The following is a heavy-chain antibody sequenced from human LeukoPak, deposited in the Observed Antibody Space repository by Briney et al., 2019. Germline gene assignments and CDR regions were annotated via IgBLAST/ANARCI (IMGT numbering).Heavy chain of an antibody. CDR2: IRSNLYGGTP. J-gene: IGHJ4*02. Sequence: GGSLRLSCTASGFTFGDYAMTWVRQAPGKGLEWVGFIRSNLYGGTPEYAASVKGRFTISRDDSNSIAYLEMDSLKTDDTAVYYCTRDQTPYYWGQGTQVTVSS. V-gene: IGHV3-49*04. CDR3: TRDQTPYY. CDR1: GFTFGDYA.